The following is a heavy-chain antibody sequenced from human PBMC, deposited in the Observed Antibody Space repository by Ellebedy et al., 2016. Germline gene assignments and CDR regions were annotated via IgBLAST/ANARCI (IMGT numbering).Heavy chain of an antibody. D-gene: IGHD3-3*01. CDR1: GFTFDDYA. CDR3: AKDIHRDFWSGYFGTFDY. CDR2: ISWNSGSI. V-gene: IGHV3-9*01. J-gene: IGHJ4*02. Sequence: GGSLRLSCAASGFTFDDYAMHWVRQAPGKGLEWVSGISWNSGSIGYADSVKGRFTISRDNAKNSLYLQMNSLRAEDTALYYCAKDIHRDFWSGYFGTFDYWGQGTLVTVSS.